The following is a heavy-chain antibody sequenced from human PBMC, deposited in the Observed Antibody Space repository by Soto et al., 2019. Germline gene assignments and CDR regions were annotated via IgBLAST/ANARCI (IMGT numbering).Heavy chain of an antibody. Sequence: QVQLVQSGAEVKKPGASVKVSCKASGYTFTSYGISWVRQAPGQGLEWMGWISAYNGNTNYAQKLQGRVTMTKHTHKSTAYMEVGRVRHDDGAVYFCARVRRRGVDVWGQGTPVNGS. V-gene: IGHV1-18*04. CDR2: ISAYNGNT. CDR3: ARVRRRGVDV. CDR1: GYTFTSYG. J-gene: IGHJ6*01.